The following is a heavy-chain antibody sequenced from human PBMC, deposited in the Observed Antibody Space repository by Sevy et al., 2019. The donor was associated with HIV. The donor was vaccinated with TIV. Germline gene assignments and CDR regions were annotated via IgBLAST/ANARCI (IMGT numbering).Heavy chain of an antibody. J-gene: IGHJ4*02. CDR3: ARDDVIGTRGIDY. V-gene: IGHV4-38-2*02. CDR1: GYSISRGYY. CDR2: IYHSGST. D-gene: IGHD1-20*01. Sequence: SETLSLTCTVSGYSISRGYYWGWIRQPPGKGLEWIGSIYHSGSTYYNPSLKSRVTISVDTSKNQFSLKLSSVTAADTAVYYCARDDVIGTRGIDYWGQGTLVTVSS.